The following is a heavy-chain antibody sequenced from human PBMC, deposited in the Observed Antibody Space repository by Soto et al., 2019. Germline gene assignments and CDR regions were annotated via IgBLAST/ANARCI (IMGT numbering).Heavy chain of an antibody. Sequence: SETLSLTCTVSGGSISSGDYYWSWIRQPPGKGLEWIGYIYYSGSTYYNPSLKSRVTISVDTSKNQFSLKLSSVTAADTAVYYSARGGHYYGSGSEKSNYWFDPWGQGTLVTVSS. V-gene: IGHV4-30-4*01. D-gene: IGHD3-10*01. CDR2: IYYSGST. J-gene: IGHJ5*02. CDR3: ARGGHYYGSGSEKSNYWFDP. CDR1: GGSISSGDYY.